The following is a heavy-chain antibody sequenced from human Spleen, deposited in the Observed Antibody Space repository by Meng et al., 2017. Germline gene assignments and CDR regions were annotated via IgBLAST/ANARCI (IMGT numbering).Heavy chain of an antibody. J-gene: IGHJ4*02. V-gene: IGHV3-15*01. D-gene: IGHD6-13*01. CDR1: RLSFPDAW. Sequence: VRLVGAGGGLGNAGGSLILCCVASRLSFPDAWWSCVRQAPGKGLEWFGRIKRNSDSGTIDYAAPVKGRYTISRDDSKNTLYLQMDSLITEDTAVYFCATGAAAADHWGQGTLVTVSS. CDR3: ATGAAAADH. CDR2: IKRNSDSGTI.